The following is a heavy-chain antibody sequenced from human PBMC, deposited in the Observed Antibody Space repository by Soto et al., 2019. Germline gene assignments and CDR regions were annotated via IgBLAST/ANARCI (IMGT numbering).Heavy chain of an antibody. CDR1: GYTFTDFY. V-gene: IGHV1-2*02. CDR2: INPNTGGT. J-gene: IGHJ4*02. CDR3: ATQTGTVPNFADH. Sequence: QVQLVQSGAEVKKPGASVMVSCKTSGYTFTDFYINWVRQAPGQGLEWVGWINPNTGGTKPSQRFQGRVTLTRYTSITTAYMELTRLTSEDTAVYFCATQTGTVPNFADHWGQGTLVTVSS. D-gene: IGHD1-1*01.